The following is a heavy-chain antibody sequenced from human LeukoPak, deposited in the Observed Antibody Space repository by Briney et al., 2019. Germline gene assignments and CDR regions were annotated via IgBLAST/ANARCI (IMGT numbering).Heavy chain of an antibody. CDR1: GFTFSSYA. CDR2: ISGSGGST. Sequence: GGSLRLSCAASGFTFSSYAMSWVRQAPGKGLEWVSAISGSGGSTYYADSVKGRFTISRDNSKNTLYLQMNSLRAEDTAVYYCATGSPYSSSWYINLRISTIDYWGQGTLVTVSS. D-gene: IGHD6-13*01. V-gene: IGHV3-23*01. CDR3: ATGSPYSSSWYINLRISTIDY. J-gene: IGHJ4*02.